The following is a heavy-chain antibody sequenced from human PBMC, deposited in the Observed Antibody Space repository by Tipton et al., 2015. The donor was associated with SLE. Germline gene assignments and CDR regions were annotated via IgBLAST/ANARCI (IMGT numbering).Heavy chain of an antibody. CDR1: GGSISSGGYY. CDR3: ASHSTHYCSSTRCYFAY. CDR2: IYDSGST. J-gene: IGHJ4*02. Sequence: TLSLTCTVSGGSISSGGYYWSWIRQHPGKGLEWIGYIYDSGSTYNNPSLKSRVTISVDTSQNHFSLKLSSVTAADAAVYYCASHSTHYCSSTRCYFAYWGQGTLVTVSS. D-gene: IGHD2-2*01. V-gene: IGHV4-31*03.